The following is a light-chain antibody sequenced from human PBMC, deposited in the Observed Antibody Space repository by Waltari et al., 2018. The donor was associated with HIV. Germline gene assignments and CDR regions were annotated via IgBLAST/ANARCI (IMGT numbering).Light chain of an antibody. V-gene: IGLV1-47*01. CDR2: SNN. Sequence: QSVLTQPPSASGTPGQRVTISCSGDSSNIGSYYVYWFQQLPGTAPKLLLYSNNQRPSGVPDRVSGSKSGTSASLAISGLRSEDEADYYCAAWTDSLRAVVFGGGTKLSVL. J-gene: IGLJ2*01. CDR3: AAWTDSLRAVV. CDR1: SSNIGSYY.